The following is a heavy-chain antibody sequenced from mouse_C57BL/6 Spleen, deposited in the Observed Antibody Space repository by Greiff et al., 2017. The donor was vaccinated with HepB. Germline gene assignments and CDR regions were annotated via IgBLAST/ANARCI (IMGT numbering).Heavy chain of an antibody. V-gene: IGHV2-2*01. CDR3: ARNEGVYNYYGSSDAMDY. Sequence: QVQLQQSGPGLVQPSQSLSITCTVSGFSLTSYGVHWVRQSPGKGLEWLGVIWSGGSTDYNAAFISRLSISKDNSKSQVFFKMNSLQADDTAIYYCARNEGVYNYYGSSDAMDYWGQGTSVTVSS. J-gene: IGHJ4*01. D-gene: IGHD1-1*01. CDR2: IWSGGST. CDR1: GFSLTSYG.